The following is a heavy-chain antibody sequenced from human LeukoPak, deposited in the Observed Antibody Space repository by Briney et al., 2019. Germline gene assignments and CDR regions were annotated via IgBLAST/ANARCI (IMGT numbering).Heavy chain of an antibody. Sequence: SETLSLTCTVSGGFISSYYWSWIRQPAGKGLEWIGHIYSSGSTNYNPSLKSRVTMAVDTSKNLFSLKLNSVTAADTALYYCAREGGYCVNGLCSKYPDYWGQGILVTVSS. D-gene: IGHD2-8*01. CDR1: GGFISSYY. V-gene: IGHV4-4*07. J-gene: IGHJ4*02. CDR2: IYSSGST. CDR3: AREGGYCVNGLCSKYPDY.